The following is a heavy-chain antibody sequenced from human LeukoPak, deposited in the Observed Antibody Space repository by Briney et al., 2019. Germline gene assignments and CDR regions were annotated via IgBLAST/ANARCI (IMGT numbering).Heavy chain of an antibody. CDR1: GDSIGSYY. D-gene: IGHD3-10*01. Sequence: SETLSLTCSVSGDSIGSYYWTWIRQSAGKGLEWIGYIFYSGSTNYSPSLKSRVTISVDTSNNQISLQLRSVTAADTAIYYCARGRARDGSFPWLDSWGQGTLVTVSS. CDR3: ARGRARDGSFPWLDS. CDR2: IFYSGST. V-gene: IGHV4-59*01. J-gene: IGHJ5*01.